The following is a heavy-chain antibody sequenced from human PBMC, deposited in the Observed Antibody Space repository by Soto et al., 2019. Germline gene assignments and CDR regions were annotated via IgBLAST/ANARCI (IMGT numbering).Heavy chain of an antibody. CDR1: GYTFTSYD. CDR3: ARERVTMVRGRKGYYYYGMDV. V-gene: IGHV1-8*01. CDR2: MNPNSGNT. D-gene: IGHD3-10*01. Sequence: SVKVSCKASGYTFTSYDINWVRQATGQGLEWMGWMNPNSGNTGYAQKFQGRVTMTRNTSISTAYMELSSLRSEDTAVYYCARERVTMVRGRKGYYYYGMDVWGQGTTVTVSS. J-gene: IGHJ6*02.